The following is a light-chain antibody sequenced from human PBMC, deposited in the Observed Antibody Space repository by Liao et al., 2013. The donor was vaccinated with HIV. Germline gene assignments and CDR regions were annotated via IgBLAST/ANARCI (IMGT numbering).Light chain of an antibody. Sequence: SYALTQTPSVSVSPGQTASIACSGHTLGEKSVSWYQQRPGQSPVLVIYENIRRPSGIPERFSGSNSGNTATLTFSRVEAGDEADYFCQVWDSSSDWVFGGGTSLTVL. CDR1: TLGEKS. V-gene: IGLV3-1*01. J-gene: IGLJ3*02. CDR3: QVWDSSSDWV. CDR2: ENI.